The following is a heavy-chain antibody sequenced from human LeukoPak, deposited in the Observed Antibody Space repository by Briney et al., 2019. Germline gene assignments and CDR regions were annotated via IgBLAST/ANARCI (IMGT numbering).Heavy chain of an antibody. V-gene: IGHV4-38-2*01. J-gene: IGHJ4*02. CDR3: ARHRDGGTYPLDY. D-gene: IGHD1-26*01. CDR2: IHQSGST. Sequence: PSETLSLTCAVSGYSISSGYYWGWIRQPPGKGLEWIAHIHQSGSTNYNPSLKSRVTILVDTSKNQFSLKVNSMTAADTAVYYCARHRDGGTYPLDYWGQGTLVTVSS. CDR1: GYSISSGYY.